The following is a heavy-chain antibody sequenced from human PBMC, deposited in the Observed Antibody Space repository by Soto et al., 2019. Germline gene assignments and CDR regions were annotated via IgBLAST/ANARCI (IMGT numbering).Heavy chain of an antibody. Sequence: ASVKVSCKASGGTFSSYAISWVRQAPGQGLEWMGGIIPIFGTANYAQKFQGRVTITADKSTSTAYMELSSLRSEDTAVYYCAREGDIVVVPAASYFDYWGQGTLVTVSS. D-gene: IGHD2-2*01. CDR2: IIPIFGTA. J-gene: IGHJ4*02. CDR3: AREGDIVVVPAASYFDY. V-gene: IGHV1-69*06. CDR1: GGTFSSYA.